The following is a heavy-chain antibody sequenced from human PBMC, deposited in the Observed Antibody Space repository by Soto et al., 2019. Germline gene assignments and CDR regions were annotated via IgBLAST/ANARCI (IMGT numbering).Heavy chain of an antibody. J-gene: IGHJ4*02. Sequence: SGTLSLTCTVSGGSISSSSYYWGWIRQPPGKGLEWIGSIYYSGSTYYNPSLKSRVTISVDTSKNQFSLKLSSVTAADTAVYYCARGRRYSSSWYSDYWGQGTLVTVS. D-gene: IGHD6-13*01. CDR2: IYYSGST. CDR3: ARGRRYSSSWYSDY. CDR1: GGSISSSSYY. V-gene: IGHV4-39*01.